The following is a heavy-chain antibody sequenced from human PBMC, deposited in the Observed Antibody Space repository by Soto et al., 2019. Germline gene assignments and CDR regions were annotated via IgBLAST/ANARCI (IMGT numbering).Heavy chain of an antibody. CDR3: ARGTTSSGIDY. V-gene: IGHV3-13*01. CDR2: IGTAGDT. CDR1: GFTFSSYD. J-gene: IGHJ4*02. Sequence: GGSLRLSCAASGFTFSSYDMHWVRQATGKGLEWVSAIGTAGDTYYPGSVKGRFTISRENAKNSLYLQMNSLRAGDTAVYYCARGTTSSGIDYWGQRTLVTVSS. D-gene: IGHD6-19*01.